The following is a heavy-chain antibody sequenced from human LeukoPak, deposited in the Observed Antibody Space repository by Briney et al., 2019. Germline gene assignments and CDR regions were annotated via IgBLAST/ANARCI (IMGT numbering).Heavy chain of an antibody. V-gene: IGHV4-59*12. CDR3: AKSNGYGLVDI. J-gene: IGHJ3*02. CDR2: IFYSGST. Sequence: GSLRLSCAASGFTFGSYSMNWVRQPPGKGLEWIGNIFYSGSTYYSPSLRSRVTISLDTSRNQFSLKLNSVTAADTAVYYCAKSNGYGLVDIWGQGTMVTVSS. D-gene: IGHD3-10*01. CDR1: GFTFGSYS.